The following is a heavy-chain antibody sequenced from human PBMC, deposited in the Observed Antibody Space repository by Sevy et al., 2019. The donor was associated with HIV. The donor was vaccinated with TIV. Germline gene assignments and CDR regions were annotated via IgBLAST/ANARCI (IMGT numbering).Heavy chain of an antibody. V-gene: IGHV3-73*01. CDR1: GFTFTGST. D-gene: IGHD6-19*01. Sequence: GGSLRLSCAASGFTFTGSTMYWVRQASGKGLVWVARIRSRAKTYATAYAASVKGRFTISRDDSRNTAYLQMNSLKTEDTAVYYCSSQRTIAVAGDYFDYWGQGTLVTVSS. CDR2: IRSRAKTYAT. J-gene: IGHJ4*02. CDR3: SSQRTIAVAGDYFDY.